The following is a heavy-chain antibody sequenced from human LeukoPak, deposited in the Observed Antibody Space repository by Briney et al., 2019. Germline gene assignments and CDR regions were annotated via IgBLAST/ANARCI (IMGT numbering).Heavy chain of an antibody. CDR2: ISSSSSYI. CDR3: AHPWGAGAFDI. D-gene: IGHD7-27*01. CDR1: GFTFSSYS. Sequence: GGSLRLSCAASGFTFSSYSMNWVRQAPGKGLEWVSSISSSSSYIYYADSVKGRFTISRDNAKNSLYLQMNSLRAEDTAVYYCAHPWGAGAFDIWGQGTMVTVSS. J-gene: IGHJ3*02. V-gene: IGHV3-21*01.